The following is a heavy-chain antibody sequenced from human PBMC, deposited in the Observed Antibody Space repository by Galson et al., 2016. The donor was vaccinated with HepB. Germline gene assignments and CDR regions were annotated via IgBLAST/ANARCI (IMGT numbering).Heavy chain of an antibody. CDR3: AHRGYSFWTDTPSWFDS. V-gene: IGHV2-5*02. D-gene: IGHD3/OR15-3a*01. CDR1: GFSLRTPGVG. CDR2: IYWDDNK. J-gene: IGHJ5*01. Sequence: LVKPTQTLTLTCSFSGFSLRTPGVGVGWIRQPPGEALEWLALIYWDDNKHYSTALQSRLTITKDTSKNQVVLTMTNMDPVDTATYYCAHRGYSFWTDTPSWFDSWGQGTLVIVSS.